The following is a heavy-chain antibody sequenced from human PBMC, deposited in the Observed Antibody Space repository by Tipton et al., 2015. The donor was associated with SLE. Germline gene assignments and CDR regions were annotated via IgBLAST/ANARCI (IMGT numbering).Heavy chain of an antibody. D-gene: IGHD6-19*01. CDR2: TSFDGGNK. CDR1: GFTFSHYG. CDR3: AKDRRQWLDSDAFDI. V-gene: IGHV3-30*18. J-gene: IGHJ3*02. Sequence: SLRLSCAASGFTFSHYGMHWVRQAPGKGLEWVAVTSFDGGNKYYADSVRGRFTISRDNSKNTLYLQMNSLRAEDTAVYYCAKDRRQWLDSDAFDIWGQGTMVTVSS.